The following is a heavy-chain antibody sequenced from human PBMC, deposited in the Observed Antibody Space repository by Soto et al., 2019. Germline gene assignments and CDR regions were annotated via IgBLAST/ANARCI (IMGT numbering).Heavy chain of an antibody. CDR3: TRDPGAYSSTWSFYFDS. D-gene: IGHD6-13*01. J-gene: IGHJ4*02. CDR2: INTDGSST. Sequence: GGSLRLSCAASGFTLRRFWMHWVRQAPGKGLVWVSRINTDGSSTTYADSVKGRFTISRDNAKNTLYLQMDSLRAEDTGVYYCTRDPGAYSSTWSFYFDSWGQGTLVTVSS. CDR1: GFTLRRFW. V-gene: IGHV3-74*01.